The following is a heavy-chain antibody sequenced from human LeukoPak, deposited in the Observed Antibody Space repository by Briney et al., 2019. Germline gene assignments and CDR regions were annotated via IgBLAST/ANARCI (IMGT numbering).Heavy chain of an antibody. CDR2: INPNSGGT. D-gene: IGHD3-10*01. CDR1: GYTFTGYY. J-gene: IGHJ6*02. Sequence: ATVKVSCKASGYTFTGYYMHWVRQAPGQWLEWMGWINPNSGGTKYAQKFQGRVTMTRDTSISTAYMELSRLRSDDTAVYYCARTMVRGIIVYYYGMDVWGQGTTVTVSS. V-gene: IGHV1-2*02. CDR3: ARTMVRGIIVYYYGMDV.